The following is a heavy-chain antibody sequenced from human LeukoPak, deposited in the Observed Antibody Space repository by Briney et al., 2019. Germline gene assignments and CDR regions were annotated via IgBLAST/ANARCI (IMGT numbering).Heavy chain of an antibody. CDR3: ARAYGSGSPYYYYYMDV. V-gene: IGHV1-69*05. CDR2: IIPIFGTA. D-gene: IGHD3-10*01. J-gene: IGHJ6*03. CDR1: GGTFSSYA. Sequence: ASVKVSCKASGGTFSSYAISWVRQAPGQGLEWMGGIIPIFGTANYAQKFQGRVAITTDESTSTAYMELSSLRSEDTAVYYCARAYGSGSPYYYYYMDVWGKGTTVTVSS.